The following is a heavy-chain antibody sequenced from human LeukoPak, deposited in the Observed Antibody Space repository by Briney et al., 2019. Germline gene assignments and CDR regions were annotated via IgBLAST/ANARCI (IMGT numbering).Heavy chain of an antibody. D-gene: IGHD6-19*01. V-gene: IGHV3-23*01. Sequence: GGSLRLSCAASGFTFSSYAMSWVRQAPGKGLEWVSAISGSGGSTYCADSVKGRFTISRDNSKNSLYLQMNSLRAEDTAVYYCAKVVSSGWPKDAFDIWGQGTMVTVSS. CDR2: ISGSGGST. CDR3: AKVVSSGWPKDAFDI. CDR1: GFTFSSYA. J-gene: IGHJ3*02.